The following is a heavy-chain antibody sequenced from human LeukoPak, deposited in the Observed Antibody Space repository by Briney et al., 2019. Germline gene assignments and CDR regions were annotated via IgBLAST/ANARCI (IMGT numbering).Heavy chain of an antibody. Sequence: GGSLRLSCAASGFNFDAYYMNWVRQAPGKGPEWISYISRGSDSTSYADSVKGRFTVSRDNAKNTLYLQMTSLRAEDTDVYYCARDWAERIDWGQGTLVTVSS. V-gene: IGHV3-11*06. J-gene: IGHJ4*02. CDR1: GFNFDAYY. CDR2: ISRGSDST. D-gene: IGHD1-1*01. CDR3: ARDWAERID.